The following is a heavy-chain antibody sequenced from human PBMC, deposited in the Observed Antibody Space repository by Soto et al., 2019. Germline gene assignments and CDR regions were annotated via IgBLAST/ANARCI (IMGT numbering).Heavy chain of an antibody. J-gene: IGHJ6*02. CDR1: GFTFSSYA. V-gene: IGHV3-23*01. D-gene: IGHD3-3*01. CDR3: AKGDYDFWSGINYYYGMDV. Sequence: GGSQRLSCAASGFTFSSYAMSWVRQAPGKGLEWVSAISGSGGSTYYADSVKGRFTISRDNSKNTLYLQMNSLRAEDTAVYYCAKGDYDFWSGINYYYGMDVWGQGTTVTVSS. CDR2: ISGSGGST.